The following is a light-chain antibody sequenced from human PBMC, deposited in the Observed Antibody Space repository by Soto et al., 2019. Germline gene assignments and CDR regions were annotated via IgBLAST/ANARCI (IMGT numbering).Light chain of an antibody. Sequence: EIVLTQSPGTLSLSPGEGATLSCRASQTININYLAWYQQKPGQAPRPLMYATSTRATGIPDGFSGSGSGTDFTLTISRLEPEDFAMYYCQQYDTSPRTFGQGTMVEI. CDR2: ATS. V-gene: IGKV3-20*01. CDR1: QTININY. J-gene: IGKJ1*01. CDR3: QQYDTSPRT.